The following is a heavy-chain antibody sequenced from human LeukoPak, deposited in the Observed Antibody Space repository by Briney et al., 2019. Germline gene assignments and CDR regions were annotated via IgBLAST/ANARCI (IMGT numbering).Heavy chain of an antibody. J-gene: IGHJ4*02. V-gene: IGHV3-30*18. CDR1: GFTFSSYG. CDR3: ANVPPVIHAVVTPDDY. Sequence: GGSLRLSCAASGFTFSSYGMHWVRQAPGKGLEWVAVISYDGSNKYYADSVKGRFTISRDNSKNTLYPQMNSLRAEDTAVYYCANVPPVIHAVVTPDDYWGQGTLVTVSS. CDR2: ISYDGSNK. D-gene: IGHD2-15*01.